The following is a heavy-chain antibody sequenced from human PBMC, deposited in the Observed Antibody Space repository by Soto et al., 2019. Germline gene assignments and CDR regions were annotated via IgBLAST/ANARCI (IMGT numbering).Heavy chain of an antibody. CDR2: ISGSGSST. CDR1: GFTFSSYA. D-gene: IGHD6-13*01. V-gene: IGHV3-23*01. J-gene: IGHJ6*02. Sequence: GGSLRLSCAASGFTFSSYAMSWVRQAPGKGLEWVSAISGSGSSTYYADSAKGRFTISRDNSKNTLYLQMNSLRAEDTAVYYCAKGIAAAGWMDVWGQGTTVTVSS. CDR3: AKGIAAAGWMDV.